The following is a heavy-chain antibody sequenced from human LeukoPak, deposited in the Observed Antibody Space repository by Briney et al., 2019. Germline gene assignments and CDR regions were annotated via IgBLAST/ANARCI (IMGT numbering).Heavy chain of an antibody. V-gene: IGHV4-39*01. CDR3: ARVPCSSTSCYKLVEY. CDR2: IYYSGST. J-gene: IGHJ4*02. CDR1: GGSISSSSYY. Sequence: SETLSPTCTVSGGSISSSSYYWGWIRQPPGKGLEWIGSIYYSGSTYYNPSLKSRVTISVDTSKDQFSLKLSSVTAADTAVYYCARVPCSSTSCYKLVEYWGQGTLVTVSS. D-gene: IGHD2-2*02.